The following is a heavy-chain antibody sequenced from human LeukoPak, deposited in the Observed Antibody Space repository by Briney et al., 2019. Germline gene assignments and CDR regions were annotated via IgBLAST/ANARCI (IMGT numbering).Heavy chain of an antibody. D-gene: IGHD6-19*01. Sequence: GGSLRLSCAASGFTFDDYAMHWVRQAPGKGLEWVSGISWNSGSIGYADSVKGRFTISRDNAKNSLYLQMNSLRAEDTAVYYCARDLSIAVAGIYGHWGQGTLVTVSS. V-gene: IGHV3-9*01. CDR3: ARDLSIAVAGIYGH. J-gene: IGHJ4*02. CDR1: GFTFDDYA. CDR2: ISWNSGSI.